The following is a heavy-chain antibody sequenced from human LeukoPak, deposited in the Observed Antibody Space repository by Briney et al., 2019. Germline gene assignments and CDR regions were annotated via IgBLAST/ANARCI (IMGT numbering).Heavy chain of an antibody. J-gene: IGHJ4*02. Sequence: GASVKVSCTASGGTFSSYAISWVRQAPGQGLEWMGRIIPIFGLANYAQKFQGRATITEDKSTSTAYMELSSLRSEDTAVYYCAINLRDGGDYFDYWGQGTLVTVSS. CDR1: GGTFSSYA. CDR3: AINLRDGGDYFDY. CDR2: IIPIFGLA. D-gene: IGHD5-24*01. V-gene: IGHV1-69*04.